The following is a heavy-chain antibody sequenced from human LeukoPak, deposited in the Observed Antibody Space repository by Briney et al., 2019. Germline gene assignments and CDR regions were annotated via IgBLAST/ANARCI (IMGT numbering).Heavy chain of an antibody. CDR2: LYSHGST. CDR3: AAGGTYYYNSSGYLYEP. D-gene: IGHD3-22*01. V-gene: IGHV3-53*01. Sequence: GGSLRLSCAASGLTVSSNHMSWVRQAPGKGLEWLSVLYSHGSTDYADSVKGRFTISRDNSRNTLYLQMNSLRAEDTAVYYCAAGGTYYYNSSGYLYEPWGQGTLVTVSS. J-gene: IGHJ5*02. CDR1: GLTVSSNH.